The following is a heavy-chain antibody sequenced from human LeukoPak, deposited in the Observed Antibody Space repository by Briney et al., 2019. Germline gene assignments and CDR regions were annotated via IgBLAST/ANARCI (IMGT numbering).Heavy chain of an antibody. V-gene: IGHV3-23*01. CDR2: ISGSGGST. CDR3: ATGYCSGGSCYYFDY. CDR1: GFTFSSYA. Sequence: GGSLRLSCAASGFTFSSYAMSWVRQAPGKGLEWVSAISGSGGSTYYADSVKGRFTISRDNSKNTLYLQMSSLRAEDTAVYYCATGYCSGGSCYYFDYWGQGTLVTVSS. J-gene: IGHJ4*02. D-gene: IGHD2-15*01.